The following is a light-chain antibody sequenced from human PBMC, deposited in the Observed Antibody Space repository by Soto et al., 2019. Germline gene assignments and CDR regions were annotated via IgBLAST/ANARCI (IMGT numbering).Light chain of an antibody. J-gene: IGKJ2*03. CDR1: QSVSTN. Sequence: EIEMTQFPATLSVSPGESATLSCRASQSVSTNLAWYQQKPGQPPRLLIYEISTRATGIPTRFSGSGSGTVFTLTISSLQSEDLGVYYCKQYNNWYSFGQGTKLEIK. V-gene: IGKV3-15*01. CDR3: KQYNNWYS. CDR2: EIS.